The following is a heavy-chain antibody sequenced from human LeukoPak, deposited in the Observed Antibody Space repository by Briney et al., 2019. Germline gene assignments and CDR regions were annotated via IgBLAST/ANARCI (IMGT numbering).Heavy chain of an antibody. J-gene: IGHJ4*02. D-gene: IGHD1-26*01. CDR1: GFTFSSYS. Sequence: PGGSLRLSCAASGFTFSSYSMNWVRQAPGKGLEWVSYISRSSSTIYYADSVKGRFTISRDNAKNSLYLQMNSLRAEDTAVYYCAKPPKDTYDLGELLQDYWGQGTLVAVSS. CDR2: ISRSSSTI. V-gene: IGHV3-48*01. CDR3: AKPPKDTYDLGELLQDY.